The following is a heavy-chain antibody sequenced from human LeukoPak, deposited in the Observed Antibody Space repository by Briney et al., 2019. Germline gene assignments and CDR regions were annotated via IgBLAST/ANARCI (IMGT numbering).Heavy chain of an antibody. V-gene: IGHV1-69*13. CDR3: ARPDY. CDR1: GYTFTGHY. Sequence: SVTVSCKASGYTFTGHYMNWVRQAPGQGLEWMGGIIPIFGTANYAQKFQGRVTITADESTSTAYMELSSLRSEDTAVYYCARPDYWGQGTLVTVSS. CDR2: IIPIFGTA. J-gene: IGHJ4*02.